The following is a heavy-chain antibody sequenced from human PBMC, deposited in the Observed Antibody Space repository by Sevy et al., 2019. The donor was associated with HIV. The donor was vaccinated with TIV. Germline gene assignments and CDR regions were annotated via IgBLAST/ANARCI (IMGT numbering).Heavy chain of an antibody. D-gene: IGHD3-16*02. CDR2: IYYSGST. CDR3: ARDRSSGFDP. V-gene: IGHV4-31*03. CDR1: GGSISSGGYY. J-gene: IGHJ5*02. Sequence: TLSLTCTVSGGSISSGGYYWSWIRQHPGKGLEWIGYIYYSGSTYYNPSLKSRVTISVDTSKNQFSLKLSSVTAADTAVYYCARDRSSGFDPWGQGTLVTVSS.